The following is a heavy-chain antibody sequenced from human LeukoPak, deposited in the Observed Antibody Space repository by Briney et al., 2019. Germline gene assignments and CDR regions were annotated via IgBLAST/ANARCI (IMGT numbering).Heavy chain of an antibody. J-gene: IGHJ4*02. D-gene: IGHD6-13*01. CDR2: INPNSGGT. V-gene: IGHV1-2*02. CDR1: GYTFTGYY. Sequence: ASVKVSCKASGYTFTGYYMHWVRQAPGQGLEWMGWINPNSGGTNYAQKFQGRVTMTRDTSISTAYMELSRLRSDDTAVYYCARDARIARRGGALGYWGQGTLVTVSS. CDR3: ARDARIARRGGALGY.